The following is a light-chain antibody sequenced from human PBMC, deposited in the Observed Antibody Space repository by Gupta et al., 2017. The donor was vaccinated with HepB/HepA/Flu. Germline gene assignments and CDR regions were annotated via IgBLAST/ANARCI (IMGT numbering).Light chain of an antibody. CDR1: QSVSSY. CDR2: DAS. Sequence: EIVLTQSPATLSLSPGERATLSCRASQSVSSYLAWYQQKPGQAPRLLIYDASNRATGMPARFSGSGSGTDFTLTISSLEAEDFAVYFCHQGSSWPLTFGGGTKVEIK. V-gene: IGKV3-11*01. CDR3: HQGSSWPLT. J-gene: IGKJ4*01.